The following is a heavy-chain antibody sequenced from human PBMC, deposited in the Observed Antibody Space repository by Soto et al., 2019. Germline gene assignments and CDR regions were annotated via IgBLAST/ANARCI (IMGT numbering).Heavy chain of an antibody. CDR3: AREGGTGAGAACYYYGMDV. Sequence: QVQLVQSGAEVKKPGASVKVSCKASGYTFTSYDINWVRQATGQGLEWMGWMNPNSGNTGYAQKFQGRVTMTRNTSISTAYMELSSLRSEDTAVYYWAREGGTGAGAACYYYGMDVWGQGTTVTVSS. J-gene: IGHJ6*02. CDR1: GYTFTSYD. D-gene: IGHD6-19*01. V-gene: IGHV1-8*01. CDR2: MNPNSGNT.